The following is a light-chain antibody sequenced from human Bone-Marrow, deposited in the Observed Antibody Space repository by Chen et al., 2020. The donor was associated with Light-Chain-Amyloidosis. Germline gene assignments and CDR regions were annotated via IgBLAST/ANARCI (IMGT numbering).Light chain of an antibody. CDR3: QQYGTSPLT. CDR2: GSS. J-gene: IGKJ4*01. CDR1: QTISSNY. V-gene: IGKV3-20*01. Sequence: QTISSNYLTRYQQKLGQAPRLLIYGSSSRATGIPDRFTGSGSGTDFTLTINRLEPEDFAMYYCQQYGTSPLTFGGGTKVEIK.